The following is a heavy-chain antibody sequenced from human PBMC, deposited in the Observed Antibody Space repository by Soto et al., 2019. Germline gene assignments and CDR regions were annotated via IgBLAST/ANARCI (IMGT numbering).Heavy chain of an antibody. Sequence: QVQLQESGPGLVKPSETLSLTCTVSGGSISSYYWSWIRQPPEKGLEWIGYIYYSGSTNYNPSLRSRVTISVDTSKNQFSLHLNSVTAADTALYYCARRHGQWRSFDLWGRGTLVSVSS. J-gene: IGHJ2*01. CDR2: IYYSGST. CDR1: GGSISSYY. V-gene: IGHV4-59*01. CDR3: ARRHGQWRSFDL. D-gene: IGHD2-8*01.